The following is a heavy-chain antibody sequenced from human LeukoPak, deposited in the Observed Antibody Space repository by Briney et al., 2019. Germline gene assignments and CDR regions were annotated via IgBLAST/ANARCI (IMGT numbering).Heavy chain of an antibody. Sequence: GGSLRLSCAASGFTFSNYAMSWVRQAPGKGLEWVSAISGSGDSTYYADSVKGRFTISRDNSKNTLFLQMNSLRAEDTAVYYRAKMRPRYCSGGSCDVDWFDPWGQGTLVTVSS. J-gene: IGHJ5*02. CDR1: GFTFSNYA. V-gene: IGHV3-23*01. CDR2: ISGSGDST. CDR3: AKMRPRYCSGGSCDVDWFDP. D-gene: IGHD2-15*01.